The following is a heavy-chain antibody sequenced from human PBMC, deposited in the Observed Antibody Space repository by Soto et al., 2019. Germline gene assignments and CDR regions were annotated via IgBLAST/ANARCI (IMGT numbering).Heavy chain of an antibody. D-gene: IGHD3-3*01. CDR1: GFTFSSYA. V-gene: IGHV3-23*01. Sequence: EVQLLESGGGLVQPGGSLRLSCAASGFTFSSYAMSWVRQAPGKGLEWVSAISGSGGSTYYADSVKGRFTISRDNSKNTLYLQMNSLSAEDTAVYYCAKEEVSITIFGVVISYGMDVWGQGTTVTVCS. CDR2: ISGSGGST. J-gene: IGHJ6*02. CDR3: AKEEVSITIFGVVISYGMDV.